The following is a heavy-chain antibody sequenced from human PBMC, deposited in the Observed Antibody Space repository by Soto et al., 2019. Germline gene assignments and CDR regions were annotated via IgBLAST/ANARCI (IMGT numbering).Heavy chain of an antibody. Sequence: GESLKISCKGSGYSFTSCWISWVRQMPGKGLEWMGRIDPSDSYTNYSPSFQGHVTISADKSISTAYLQWSSLKASDTAMYYCATPTVTHYYYGMDVWGQGTTVTVSS. CDR1: GYSFTSCW. J-gene: IGHJ6*02. CDR3: ATPTVTHYYYGMDV. CDR2: IDPSDSYT. D-gene: IGHD4-17*01. V-gene: IGHV5-10-1*01.